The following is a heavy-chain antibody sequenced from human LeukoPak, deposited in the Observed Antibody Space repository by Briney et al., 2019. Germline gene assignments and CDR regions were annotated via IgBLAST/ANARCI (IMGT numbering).Heavy chain of an antibody. J-gene: IGHJ4*02. CDR2: ISGSGGST. Sequence: GGSLRLSCAASGFTFSSYAMSWVRQAPGKGLEWVSAISGSGGSTYYADSVKGRFTISRDNSKNTLYLQMNSLRAEDTAVYYCAKDWRRVAAAGTPFDYWGQGTLVTVSS. V-gene: IGHV3-23*01. CDR1: GFTFSSYA. D-gene: IGHD6-13*01. CDR3: AKDWRRVAAAGTPFDY.